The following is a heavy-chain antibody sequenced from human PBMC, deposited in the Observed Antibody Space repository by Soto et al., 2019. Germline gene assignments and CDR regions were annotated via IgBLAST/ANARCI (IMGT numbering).Heavy chain of an antibody. CDR1: VFTFSSYA. J-gene: IGHJ6*02. Sequence: EVQVLESGGGLVQPGGSLRLSCAASVFTFSSYAMTWVRQAPGQGLEWVSVISGGGGGTYYADSVKGRFTISRDNSENTVYLQMNSLTAEDTAVYYCAKDGPCIHSCYRYYYGMDVWGQGTTVTVSS. D-gene: IGHD2-2*01. CDR2: ISGGGGGT. V-gene: IGHV3-23*01. CDR3: AKDGPCIHSCYRYYYGMDV.